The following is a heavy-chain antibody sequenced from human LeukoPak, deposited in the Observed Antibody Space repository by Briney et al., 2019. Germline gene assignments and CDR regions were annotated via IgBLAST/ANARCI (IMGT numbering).Heavy chain of an antibody. CDR2: ISGYNGNT. D-gene: IGHD3-16*01. CDR3: ARTSHESVLYWSDP. CDR1: GYTFTTYG. J-gene: IGHJ5*02. Sequence: GASLKVSCEASGYTFTTYGIGWVRQAPGQGLEWMGWISGYNGNTNYAQKFQGRVTMTTDTSTSTAYMELRSLRSDDTAVYYCARTSHESVLYWSDPWGQGTLVNVSS. V-gene: IGHV1-18*01.